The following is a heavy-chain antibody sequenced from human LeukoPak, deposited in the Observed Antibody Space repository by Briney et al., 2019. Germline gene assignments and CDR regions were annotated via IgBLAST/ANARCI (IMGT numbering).Heavy chain of an antibody. Sequence: SETLSLTCAVSGGSFSGYSWSWIRQPPGKGLEWIAEINHSGSTNYNPSLKSRVTISADTSKNQFSLRLSSVTAADTAVYYCASRIVGTPDYFDYWGQGTLVTVSS. CDR2: INHSGST. D-gene: IGHD1-26*01. J-gene: IGHJ4*02. CDR3: ASRIVGTPDYFDY. V-gene: IGHV4-34*01. CDR1: GGSFSGYS.